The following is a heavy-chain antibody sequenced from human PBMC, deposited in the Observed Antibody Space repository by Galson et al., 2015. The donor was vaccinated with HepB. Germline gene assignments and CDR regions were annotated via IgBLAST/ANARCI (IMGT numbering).Heavy chain of an antibody. J-gene: IGHJ5*02. Sequence: TLSLTCTVSGGSIGSGAYYWNWLRQLPGKGLEWIGYIYYSGSTYYNPSLQSRLTISLDTSKNQFSLKLTSVTAADTAVYFCARGAPNPQPGIVIAVVPGWFDPWGQGTLVTVSS. V-gene: IGHV4-31*03. CDR2: IYYSGST. CDR1: GGSIGSGAYY. CDR3: ARGAPNPQPGIVIAVVPGWFDP. D-gene: IGHD3-22*01.